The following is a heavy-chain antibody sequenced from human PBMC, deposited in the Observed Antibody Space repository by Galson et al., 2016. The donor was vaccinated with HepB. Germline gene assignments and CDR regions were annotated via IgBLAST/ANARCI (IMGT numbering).Heavy chain of an antibody. J-gene: IGHJ4*02. CDR2: INWNGGST. Sequence: SLRLSCAASGFTFDDYGLSWVRQAPGKGLEWVSGINWNGGSTGYADSVKGRFTISRDNAKNSLYLQMNSLRAEDTALYYCARGMSHDYGVSADYRGQGTLVTVSS. V-gene: IGHV3-20*04. D-gene: IGHD4-17*01. CDR3: ARGMSHDYGVSADY. CDR1: GFTFDDYG.